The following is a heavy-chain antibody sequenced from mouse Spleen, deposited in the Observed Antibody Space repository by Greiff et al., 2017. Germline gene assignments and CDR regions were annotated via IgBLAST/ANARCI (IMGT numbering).Heavy chain of an antibody. J-gene: IGHJ3*01. Sequence: QVQLQQSGPQLVRPGASVKISCKASGYSFTSYWMHWVKQRPGQGLEWIGMIDPSDSETRLNQKFKDKATLTVDKSSSTDYMQLSSPTSEDSAVYYCARSDDGYFVPFACWGQGTLVTVSA. V-gene: IGHV1S126*01. CDR2: IDPSDSET. D-gene: IGHD2-3*01. CDR3: ARSDDGYFVPFAC. CDR1: GYSFTSYW.